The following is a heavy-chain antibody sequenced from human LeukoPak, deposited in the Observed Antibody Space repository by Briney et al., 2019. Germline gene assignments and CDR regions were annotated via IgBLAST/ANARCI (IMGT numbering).Heavy chain of an antibody. V-gene: IGHV4-38-2*02. D-gene: IGHD6-13*01. Sequence: PSETLSLTCSVSGYSIRSGFYWGWIRQSPGKGLEWIANIYHSGITYYTPSLKSRVTISVDTSKNQFSLKLSSVTAADTAVYYCAHSSPSRVVDYWGQGTLVTVSS. CDR1: GYSIRSGFY. CDR3: AHSSPSRVVDY. J-gene: IGHJ4*02. CDR2: IYHSGIT.